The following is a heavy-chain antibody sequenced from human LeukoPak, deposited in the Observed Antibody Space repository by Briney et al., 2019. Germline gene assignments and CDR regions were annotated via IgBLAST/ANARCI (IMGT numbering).Heavy chain of an antibody. J-gene: IGHJ4*02. CDR2: ISPSSGTI. Sequence: ASVTVSCKASGYIFTSYYIHWVRQAPGQGLEWMGIISPSSGTISYAQKFQGRVTMTRDTSTSTVYMEMSSLRSEDTAVYYCGRPLQRGSWTQRALDYWGQGTLVTVSS. D-gene: IGHD3-10*01. CDR1: GYIFTSYY. CDR3: GRPLQRGSWTQRALDY. V-gene: IGHV1-46*01.